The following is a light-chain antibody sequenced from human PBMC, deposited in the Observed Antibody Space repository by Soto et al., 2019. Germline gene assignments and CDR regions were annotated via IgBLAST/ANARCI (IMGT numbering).Light chain of an antibody. Sequence: EIVLTHSPGTLSLSPGEGVTHACSFSQSVSSSYLAWYQQKPGQAPRLLIYGASSRATGIPDRFSGSGSGTDFTLTISRLEPEDFAVFYCQHYGGSPITFGQGTRLEIK. CDR3: QHYGGSPIT. CDR2: GAS. V-gene: IGKV3-20*01. J-gene: IGKJ5*01. CDR1: QSVSSSY.